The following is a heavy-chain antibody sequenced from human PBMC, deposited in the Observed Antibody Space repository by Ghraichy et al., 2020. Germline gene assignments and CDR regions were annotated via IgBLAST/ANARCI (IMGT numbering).Heavy chain of an antibody. CDR2: INAGSSES. V-gene: IGHV3-23*01. CDR3: AKRSSDGKNSPIDY. J-gene: IGHJ4*02. Sequence: GGSLRLSCVASGFIFSNYAMNWVRQAPGKGLEWLSDINAGSSESWYADSVKGRFTISRDNSKNTVYLQMSSLRAEDTAVYYCAKRSSDGKNSPIDYWGQGTLVTVSS. CDR1: GFIFSNYA. D-gene: IGHD5-24*01.